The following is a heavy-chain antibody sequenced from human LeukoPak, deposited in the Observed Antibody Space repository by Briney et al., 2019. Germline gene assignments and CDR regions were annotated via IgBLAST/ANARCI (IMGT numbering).Heavy chain of an antibody. CDR2: ISYDGSNK. CDR1: GFTFSSYG. V-gene: IGHV3-30*18. Sequence: PGGSLRLSCAASGFTFSSYGMHWVRQAPGKGLEWVAVISYDGSNKYYADSVKGRFTISRDNSKNTLYLQMNSLRAEDTAVYYCAKDGYCSSTSCYSSYYYYYGVDVWGQGTTVTVSS. CDR3: AKDGYCSSTSCYSSYYYYYGVDV. D-gene: IGHD2-2*02. J-gene: IGHJ6*02.